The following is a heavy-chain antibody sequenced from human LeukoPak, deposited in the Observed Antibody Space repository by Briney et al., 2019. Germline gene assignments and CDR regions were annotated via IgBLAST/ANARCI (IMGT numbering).Heavy chain of an antibody. V-gene: IGHV1-18*01. CDR2: ISPYNTNT. J-gene: IGHJ3*02. CDR1: GYTFTSYG. CDR3: ARASNWNYAFDI. Sequence: GASVKVSCKASGYTFTSYGISWVRQAPGQGLEWVGWISPYNTNTNYAQKLQGRVTMTTDTSTSTAYMELRSLRSDDTAVYYCARASNWNYAFDIWGQGTMVTVSS. D-gene: IGHD1-7*01.